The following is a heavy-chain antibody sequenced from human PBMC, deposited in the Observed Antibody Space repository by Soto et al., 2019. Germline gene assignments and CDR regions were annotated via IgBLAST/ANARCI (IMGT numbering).Heavy chain of an antibody. V-gene: IGHV1-2*02. CDR3: ATRLPSDF. CDR2: TDPNTGDT. J-gene: IGHJ4*02. Sequence: ASVKVSCKASGYTFTGFHIFWVRQAPGRGLEWVGWTDPNTGDTSYAQNLQGRVTLTRDTSISTAYLELSSLRPDDTAVYYCATRLPSDFWGQGTPVTVSS. CDR1: GYTFTGFH. D-gene: IGHD6-25*01.